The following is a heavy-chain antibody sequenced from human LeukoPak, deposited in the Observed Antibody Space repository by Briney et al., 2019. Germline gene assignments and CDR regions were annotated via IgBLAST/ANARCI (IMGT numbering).Heavy chain of an antibody. J-gene: IGHJ6*03. CDR1: GFTFSRYD. Sequence: GGSLRLSCVVCGFTFSRYDMSWVRQAPGKGLEWVANIKQDGSEKYYVDSVKGRFTISRDNAKNSLYLQMNSLRAEDTAVYCCARDEIVATTKANYYYYMDVWGKGTTVTISS. D-gene: IGHD5-12*01. V-gene: IGHV3-7*03. CDR2: IKQDGSEK. CDR3: ARDEIVATTKANYYYYMDV.